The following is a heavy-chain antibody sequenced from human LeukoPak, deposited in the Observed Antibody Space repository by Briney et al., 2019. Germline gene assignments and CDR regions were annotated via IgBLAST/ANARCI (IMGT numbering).Heavy chain of an antibody. D-gene: IGHD6-6*01. Sequence: PSETLSLTCTVSGGSISSHYWSWIRQPPGKGLEWIGYIYYSGSTNYNPSLKSRVTISVDTSKNQFSLKLSSVTAADTAVYYCARLGVARRVWDYYYYMDVWGKGTTVTVSS. CDR2: IYYSGST. J-gene: IGHJ6*03. CDR3: ARLGVARRVWDYYYYMDV. CDR1: GGSISSHY. V-gene: IGHV4-59*11.